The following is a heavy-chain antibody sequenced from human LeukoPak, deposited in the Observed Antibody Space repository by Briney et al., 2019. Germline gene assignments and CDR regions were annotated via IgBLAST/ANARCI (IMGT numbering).Heavy chain of an antibody. V-gene: IGHV3-23*01. J-gene: IGHJ6*02. CDR1: GFTFSRYA. D-gene: IGHD3-22*01. CDR2: ISGSGGST. CDR3: ANHYNYDSNYHYGMDV. Sequence: TGGSLRLSCAASGFTFSRYAMSWVRQAPGKGLEWVSAISGSGGSTFYADSVKGRFTISRDNSKDTLYLQMNSLRAEDTAVYYSANHYNYDSNYHYGMDVWGQGTTVTVSS.